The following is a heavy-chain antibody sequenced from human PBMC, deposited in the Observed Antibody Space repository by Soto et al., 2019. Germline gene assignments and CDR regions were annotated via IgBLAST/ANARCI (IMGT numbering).Heavy chain of an antibody. J-gene: IGHJ5*02. Sequence: SETLSLACTVSGGSISSGGYYWSWIRQHPGKGLEWIGYIYYSGSTYYNPSLKSRVTISVDTSKNQFSLKLSSVTAADTAVYYCARRNSGRWFDPWGQGTLVTVSS. CDR3: ARRNSGRWFDP. D-gene: IGHD3-10*01. V-gene: IGHV4-31*03. CDR1: GGSISSGGYY. CDR2: IYYSGST.